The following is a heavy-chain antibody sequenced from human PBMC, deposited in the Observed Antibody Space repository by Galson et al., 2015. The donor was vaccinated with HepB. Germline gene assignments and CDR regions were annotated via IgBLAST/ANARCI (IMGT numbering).Heavy chain of an antibody. J-gene: IGHJ4*02. CDR3: ARGRAYGGPNYFDY. D-gene: IGHD4-23*01. CDR1: GFTFSSYG. Sequence: SLRLSCAASGFTFSSYGMHWVRQAPGKGLEWVAVIWYDGSNKYYADSVKGRFTISRDNSKNTLYLQMNSLRAEDTAVYYCARGRAYGGPNYFDYWGQGTLVTVSS. V-gene: IGHV3-33*01. CDR2: IWYDGSNK.